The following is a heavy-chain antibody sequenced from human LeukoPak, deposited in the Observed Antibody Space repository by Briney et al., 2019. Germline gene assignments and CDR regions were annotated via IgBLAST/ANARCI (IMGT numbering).Heavy chain of an antibody. J-gene: IGHJ4*02. CDR1: GYTFTRYY. CDR3: ARDFPRPSGLDY. D-gene: IGHD3-10*01. V-gene: IGHV1-2*02. CDR2: INPNSGGT. Sequence: ASVKVSCKASGYTFTRYYMHWVRQAPGQGLEWMGWINPNSGGTNYAQKFQGRVTMTRDTSISTAYMELSRLRSDDTAVYYCARDFPRPSGLDYWGQGTLVTVSS.